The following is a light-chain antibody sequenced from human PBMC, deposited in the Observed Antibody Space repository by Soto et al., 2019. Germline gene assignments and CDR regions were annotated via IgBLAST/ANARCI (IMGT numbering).Light chain of an antibody. Sequence: QSVLTQPPSASGTPGQRVTISCSGSTSNIGSDTVNWYQQLPGTAPKLLIYRNTQRPSGVPDRFSGSKSGASASLAIRGLQSEDEADYYCASWDDRLDVVVFGGGTKLTVL. V-gene: IGLV1-44*01. J-gene: IGLJ2*01. CDR3: ASWDDRLDVVV. CDR1: TSNIGSDT. CDR2: RNT.